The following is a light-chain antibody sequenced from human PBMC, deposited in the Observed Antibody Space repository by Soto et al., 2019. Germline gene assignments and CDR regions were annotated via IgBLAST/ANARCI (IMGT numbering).Light chain of an antibody. Sequence: DIQMTQSPSSLSASVGDRVTITCRASQGISSDLAWFQQKPGKAPKSLLYEVSGLHTGVPSKFSGSGSGTDFTLTISSLQPEDSATYYCQQYNSFPHTFGQGTKLEI. CDR2: EVS. J-gene: IGKJ2*01. V-gene: IGKV1-16*02. CDR3: QQYNSFPHT. CDR1: QGISSD.